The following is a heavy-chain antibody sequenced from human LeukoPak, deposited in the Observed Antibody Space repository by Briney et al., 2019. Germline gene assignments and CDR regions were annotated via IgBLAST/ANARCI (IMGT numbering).Heavy chain of an antibody. D-gene: IGHD3-22*01. Sequence: GGSLRLSCAASGFTFSSYWMSWVRQAPGKGLEWVSAISGSGGSTYYADSVKGRFTISRDNSKNTLYLQMNSLRAEDTAVYYCAKTGRSGYYDSSGYSDDAFDIWGQGTMVTVSS. CDR3: AKTGRSGYYDSSGYSDDAFDI. CDR2: ISGSGGST. J-gene: IGHJ3*02. V-gene: IGHV3-23*01. CDR1: GFTFSSYW.